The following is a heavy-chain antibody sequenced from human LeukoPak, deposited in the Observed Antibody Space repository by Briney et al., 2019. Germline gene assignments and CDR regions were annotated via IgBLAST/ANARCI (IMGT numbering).Heavy chain of an antibody. CDR1: GYTLTELS. V-gene: IGHV1-24*01. D-gene: IGHD2-2*02. CDR3: ATPQPCSSTSCYTFDY. J-gene: IGHJ4*02. Sequence: ASVKVSCKVSGYTLTELSMHWVRQAPGKGLEWMGGFDPEDGGTIYAQKFQGRVTMTEDTSTDTAYMELSSLRSEDTAVYYCATPQPCSSTSCYTFDYWGQGTLVTVSS. CDR2: FDPEDGGT.